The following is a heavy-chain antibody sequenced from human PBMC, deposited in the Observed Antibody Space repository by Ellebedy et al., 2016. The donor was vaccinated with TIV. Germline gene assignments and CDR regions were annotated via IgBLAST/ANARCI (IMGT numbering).Heavy chain of an antibody. V-gene: IGHV3-48*04. CDR1: GFTFSTYN. CDR3: VKLDSSGFYYGRLDY. J-gene: IGHJ4*02. CDR2: IDNSGSSK. Sequence: GESLKISCAASGFTFSTYNMNWVRQAPGKGLEWISYIDNSGSSKYYADSVKGRFTISRDNAKNMLYLQMDSLRAEDTAVYYCVKLDSSGFYYGRLDYWGQGTLVTVSS. D-gene: IGHD3-22*01.